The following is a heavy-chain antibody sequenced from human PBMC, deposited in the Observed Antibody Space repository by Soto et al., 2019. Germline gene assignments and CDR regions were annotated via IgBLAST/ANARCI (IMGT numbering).Heavy chain of an antibody. V-gene: IGHV3-23*01. D-gene: IGHD6-6*01. CDR3: AKDKALIGHYDY. J-gene: IGHJ4*02. CDR2: TSASGGNT. CDR1: GFTFRSYA. Sequence: EVQLLESGGGLVQPGGSLRLSCAASGFTFRSYAMNWVRQAPGKGLEWVSATSASGGNTYYADAVKGRFTISRDNSKNTLYLQRNSRRAEDTAVYYCAKDKALIGHYDYWGQGTLVTVSS.